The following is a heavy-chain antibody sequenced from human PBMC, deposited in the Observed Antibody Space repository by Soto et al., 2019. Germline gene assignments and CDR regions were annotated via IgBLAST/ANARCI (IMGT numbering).Heavy chain of an antibody. CDR3: ARGPAYSSSWYEARFDY. Sequence: GGSLRLSCAASRFSFSSYAMSWVRQAPGKGLEWVAATSGGGSTGYADSVKGRLTISRDNAKNSLYLQMNSLRAEDTALYYCARGPAYSSSWYEARFDYWGQGTLVTVSS. CDR1: RFSFSSYA. D-gene: IGHD6-13*01. J-gene: IGHJ4*02. CDR2: TSGGGST. V-gene: IGHV3-20*04.